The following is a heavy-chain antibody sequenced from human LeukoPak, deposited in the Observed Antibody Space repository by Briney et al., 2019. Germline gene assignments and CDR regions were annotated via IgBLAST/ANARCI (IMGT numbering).Heavy chain of an antibody. D-gene: IGHD3-16*01. CDR2: IKQDGSVK. CDR1: GFSFSGYW. CDR3: VRGGGHFDL. Sequence: GGSLRLSCAASGFSFSGYWMSWVRQTPGKGLEWVANIKQDGSVKNSVDSMKGRFTISRDNTKNSLYLEMNSLKAEDTAVYYCVRGGGHFDLWGRGTLVTVSS. V-gene: IGHV3-7*03. J-gene: IGHJ4*02.